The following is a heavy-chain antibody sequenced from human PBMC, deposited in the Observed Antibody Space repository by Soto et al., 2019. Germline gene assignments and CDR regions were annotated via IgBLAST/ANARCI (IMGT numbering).Heavy chain of an antibody. Sequence: ASVKVSCKASGYTFTSYGISWVRQAPGQGLEWMGWISVYSGNTNYAQNLQGRVTMTTDTSTSTAYMELRSLRSDDTAVYYCAREQWLPGPDYYGMDVWGQGTTVTVSS. CDR2: ISVYSGNT. CDR3: AREQWLPGPDYYGMDV. D-gene: IGHD6-19*01. V-gene: IGHV1-18*01. CDR1: GYTFTSYG. J-gene: IGHJ6*02.